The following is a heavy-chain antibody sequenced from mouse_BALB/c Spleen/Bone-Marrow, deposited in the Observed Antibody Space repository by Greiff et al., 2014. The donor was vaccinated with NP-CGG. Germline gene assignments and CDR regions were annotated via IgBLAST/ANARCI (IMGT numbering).Heavy chain of an antibody. CDR2: IDPANGNT. J-gene: IGHJ3*01. Sequence: EVQGVESGAELVKPGASVKLSCTASGFNIKDTYMHWVKQRPEQGLEWIGRIDPANGNTKYDPKFQGKATITADTSSNTAYLQLSSLTSEDTAVYYCARSGEYGSSLAYWGQGTLVTVSA. D-gene: IGHD1-1*01. CDR1: GFNIKDTY. CDR3: ARSGEYGSSLAY. V-gene: IGHV14-3*02.